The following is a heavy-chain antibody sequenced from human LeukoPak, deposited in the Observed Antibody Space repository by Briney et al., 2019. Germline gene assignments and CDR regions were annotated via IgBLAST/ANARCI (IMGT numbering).Heavy chain of an antibody. J-gene: IGHJ4*02. CDR1: GFTFSSYS. Sequence: PGGSLRLSCAASGFTFSSYSMNWVRQAPGKGLEWVSSISSSSSYIYYADSVKGRFTISRDNAKNSLYLQMNSLRAEDTAVYYCASRITMVRGVPIWGQGTLVTVSS. V-gene: IGHV3-21*01. CDR3: ASRITMVRGVPI. D-gene: IGHD3-10*01. CDR2: ISSSSSYI.